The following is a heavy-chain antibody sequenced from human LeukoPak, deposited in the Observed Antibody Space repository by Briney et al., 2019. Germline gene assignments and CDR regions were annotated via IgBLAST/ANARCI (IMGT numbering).Heavy chain of an antibody. J-gene: IGHJ5*02. Sequence: SETLSLTCVVFGGSLSGYYWSWIRQPPGMGLEWIGEINHSGSTNYNPSLKSRVTISVDTSKNQFSLKLNSVTAADTAIYYCARGVYNSSSLSGWFDPWGQGSLVTVSS. V-gene: IGHV4-34*01. D-gene: IGHD6-6*01. CDR1: GGSLSGYY. CDR2: INHSGST. CDR3: ARGVYNSSSLSGWFDP.